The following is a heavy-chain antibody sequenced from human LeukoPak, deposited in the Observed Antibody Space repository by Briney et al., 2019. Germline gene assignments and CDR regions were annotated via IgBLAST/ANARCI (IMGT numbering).Heavy chain of an antibody. CDR2: INPNGGST. D-gene: IGHD3-10*01. CDR1: GYTFISNY. Sequence: GASVKVSCKASGYTFISNYIHWLRQSPGQGLEWMGIINPNGGSTTYAQKFQDRVTMTRDTSTSTVYMELSSLRSEDTAEYYCARDPTDYYGSGSSPFDYWGQGTLVTVSS. J-gene: IGHJ4*02. CDR3: ARDPTDYYGSGSSPFDY. V-gene: IGHV1-46*01.